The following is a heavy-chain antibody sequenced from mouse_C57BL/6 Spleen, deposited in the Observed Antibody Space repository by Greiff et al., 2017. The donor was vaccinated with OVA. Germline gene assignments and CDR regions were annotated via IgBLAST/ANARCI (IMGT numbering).Heavy chain of an antibody. D-gene: IGHD2-4*01. CDR2: ISDGGSYT. CDR1: GFTFSSYA. V-gene: IGHV5-4*01. CDR3: ARDRVTMITYYAMDY. Sequence: EVKVVESGGGLVKPGGSLKLSCAASGFTFSSYAMSWVRQTPEKRLEWVATISDGGSYTYYPDNVKGRFTISRDNAKNNLYLQMSHLKSEDTAMYYCARDRVTMITYYAMDYWGQGTSVTVSS. J-gene: IGHJ4*01.